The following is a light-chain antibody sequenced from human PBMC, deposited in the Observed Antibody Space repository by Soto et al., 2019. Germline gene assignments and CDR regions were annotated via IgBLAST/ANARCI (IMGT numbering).Light chain of an antibody. Sequence: EIVLTQSPATLSLSPGERATLSCRASQSVSSYLAWYQQKPGQAPRLLIYDASNRATGIPARFSGSGSGTDFTLTTSSLEPEDFAVYYCQQRSNWPITFGQGTRLEL. V-gene: IGKV3-11*01. CDR2: DAS. CDR1: QSVSSY. J-gene: IGKJ5*01. CDR3: QQRSNWPIT.